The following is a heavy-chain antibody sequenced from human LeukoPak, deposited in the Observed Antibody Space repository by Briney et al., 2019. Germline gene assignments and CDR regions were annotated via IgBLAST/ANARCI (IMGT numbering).Heavy chain of an antibody. Sequence: SETLSLTCAVYGGSFSDYYWTWIRQPPGKGLEWIGEINHSGSTNYNPSLKSRVTISVDTSKEQFFLRLSSVTAADTAVYYCAKGHRCSSGWYWSHWFDPWGQGTLVTVSS. V-gene: IGHV4-34*01. CDR3: AKGHRCSSGWYWSHWFDP. CDR2: INHSGST. J-gene: IGHJ5*02. D-gene: IGHD6-19*01. CDR1: GGSFSDYY.